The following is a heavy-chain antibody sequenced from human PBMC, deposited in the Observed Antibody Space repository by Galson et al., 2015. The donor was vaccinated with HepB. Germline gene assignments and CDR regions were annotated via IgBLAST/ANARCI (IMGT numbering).Heavy chain of an antibody. CDR3: ARARYSTSPPDF. D-gene: IGHD1-26*01. Sequence: SVKVSCKASGYTFTTYGISWVRQAPGQGLEWMGWISTYNFNKNFAQRLQDRVTMTTDTAKNTAYMELRSLGSGDTAVYYCARARYSTSPPDFWGQGTLVTVSS. V-gene: IGHV1-18*01. J-gene: IGHJ4*02. CDR2: ISTYNFNK. CDR1: GYTFTTYG.